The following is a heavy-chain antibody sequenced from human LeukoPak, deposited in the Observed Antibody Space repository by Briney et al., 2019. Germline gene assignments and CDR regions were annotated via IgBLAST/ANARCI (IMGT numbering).Heavy chain of an antibody. J-gene: IGHJ4*02. D-gene: IGHD2-2*01. CDR2: MSYSGST. Sequence: SETLSLTCTVSGGSISSYSWSWIRQPPGKGLVWIGCMSYSGSTNYKPSLNSRLTISVETPKNQFSLKLSSVTAADTAVYFCARGRSDYYTSTSCYGGDHYFDYWGQGTLVTVSS. V-gene: IGHV4-59*01. CDR3: ARGRSDYYTSTSCYGGDHYFDY. CDR1: GGSISSYS.